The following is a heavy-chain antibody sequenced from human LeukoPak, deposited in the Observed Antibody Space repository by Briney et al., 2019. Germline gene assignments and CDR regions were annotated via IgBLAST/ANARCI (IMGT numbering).Heavy chain of an antibody. CDR1: GLRFSDYY. CDR3: ARDQGYAAAGKYDY. J-gene: IGHJ4*02. V-gene: IGHV3-11*01. Sequence: GGSLRLSCAASGLRFSDYYVSWIRQAPGEGLQWGSYISSGGDIMHYADSVKGRFTSSRDNAKNSLYLQMNSLRSDDTAVYYCARDQGYAAAGKYDYWGQGTLVTVSS. CDR2: ISSGGDIM. D-gene: IGHD6-13*01.